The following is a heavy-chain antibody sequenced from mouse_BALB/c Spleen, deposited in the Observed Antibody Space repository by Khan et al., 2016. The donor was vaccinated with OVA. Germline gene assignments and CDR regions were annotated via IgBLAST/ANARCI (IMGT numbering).Heavy chain of an antibody. V-gene: IGHV1S135*01. D-gene: IGHD2-3*01. Sequence: VQLQQPGPELMKPGASVKISCKASGYSFTSYYIHWVMQSHGKSLEWIGYIDPFSGGPSYNQKFKGKATLTVDKSSSTADIHLSNHTSEDSSVYYCTRHGYFSLFTYWGQGTLVTVSA. J-gene: IGHJ3*01. CDR2: IDPFSGGP. CDR3: TRHGYFSLFTY. CDR1: GYSFTSYY.